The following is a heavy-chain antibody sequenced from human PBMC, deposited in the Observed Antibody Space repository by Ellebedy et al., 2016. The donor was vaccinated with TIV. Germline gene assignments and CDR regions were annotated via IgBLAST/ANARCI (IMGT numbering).Heavy chain of an antibody. J-gene: IGHJ3*02. CDR1: GLTFSSHA. Sequence: GESLKISCAASGLTFSSHAMSWVRQAPGKGLEWVSSITDSGDNTYYADSVKGRFTISRDNSKNTLYLQVNSLRAEDTAVYYCARDPVGVGPAFDIWGQGTMVTVSS. CDR2: ITDSGDNT. V-gene: IGHV3-23*01. D-gene: IGHD4-23*01. CDR3: ARDPVGVGPAFDI.